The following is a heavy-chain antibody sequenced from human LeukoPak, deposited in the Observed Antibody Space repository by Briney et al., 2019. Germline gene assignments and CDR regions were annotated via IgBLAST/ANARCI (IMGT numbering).Heavy chain of an antibody. D-gene: IGHD6-13*01. CDR1: GFTFSSYA. J-gene: IGHJ4*02. CDR2: ISYDGSNK. CDR3: ARESRAAASTLDY. V-gene: IGHV3-30*04. Sequence: GGSLRLSCAASGFTFSSYAMHWVRQAPGKGLEWVAVISYDGSNKYYADSVKGQFTISRDNSKNTLHLQMNSLRAEDTAVYYCARESRAAASTLDYWGQGTLVTVSS.